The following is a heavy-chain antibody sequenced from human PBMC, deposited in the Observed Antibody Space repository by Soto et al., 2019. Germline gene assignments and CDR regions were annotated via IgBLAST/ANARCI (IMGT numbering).Heavy chain of an antibody. D-gene: IGHD4-17*01. CDR2: VNPNGGAT. V-gene: IGHV1-46*01. CDR1: GYRFIDYH. J-gene: IGHJ4*02. CDR3: VKEGPTAYRFHY. Sequence: VASVKVSCKPSGYRFIDYHIHWVRQAPGRGLEWLGIVNPNGGATSYPRKFQGRISMTRDMSTATVYMELTTLTSDDTAVYHCVKEGPTAYRFHYWGRGTLVTVSS.